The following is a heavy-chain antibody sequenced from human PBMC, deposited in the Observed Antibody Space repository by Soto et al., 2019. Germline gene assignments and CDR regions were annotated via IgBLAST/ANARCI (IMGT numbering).Heavy chain of an antibody. V-gene: IGHV3-11*06. Sequence: NPGGSLRLSCAASGFTFSDYYMSWIRQAPGKGLEWVSYISSSSSYTNYADSVKGRFTISRDNAKNSLYLQMNSLRAEDTAVYYCARDHVAAAGTSDYYYYGMDVWGQGTTVTVSS. CDR3: ARDHVAAAGTSDYYYYGMDV. CDR1: GFTFSDYY. CDR2: ISSSSSYT. D-gene: IGHD6-13*01. J-gene: IGHJ6*02.